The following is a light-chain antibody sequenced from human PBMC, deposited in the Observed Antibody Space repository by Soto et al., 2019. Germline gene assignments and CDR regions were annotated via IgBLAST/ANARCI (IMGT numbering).Light chain of an antibody. J-gene: IGKJ1*01. CDR2: DAS. CDR1: QSVSSH. Sequence: EIVLTQSPATLSLSPGERATLSCRASQSVSSHLAWYQQKSGQAPRLLIYDASNRATGIPARFSGSGSGTDFTLTISSLEPEDFAVYYCQQRSDSSWTFGQGTKVEIK. V-gene: IGKV3-11*01. CDR3: QQRSDSSWT.